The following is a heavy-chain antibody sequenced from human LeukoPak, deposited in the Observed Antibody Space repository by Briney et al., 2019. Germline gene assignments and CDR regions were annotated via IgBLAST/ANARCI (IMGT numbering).Heavy chain of an antibody. CDR3: AKDHVGMAMLVMVLDP. J-gene: IGHJ5*02. V-gene: IGHV3-23*01. D-gene: IGHD2-15*01. CDR1: GFDFNDFA. CDR2: MSGSGDTT. Sequence: GGSLRLSCAASGFDFNDFAMTWVRQAPGKGLEWVSSMSGSGDTTEYAASVKGRFTISRDNAKKTLYLEMNSLRVEDTAIYYCAKDHVGMAMLVMVLDPWGQGPLVPVPS.